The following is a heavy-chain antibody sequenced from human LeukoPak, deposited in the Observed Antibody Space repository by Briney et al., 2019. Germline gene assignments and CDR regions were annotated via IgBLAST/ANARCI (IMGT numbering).Heavy chain of an antibody. CDR3: AKDYSSGTYIDC. CDR2: ISYDGSNK. Sequence: GGSLRLSCAASGFSFNGYAIHWVRQAPGKGLEWVAVISYDGSNKYYADSVKGRFTISTDNSKNTLYLQMNSLRPEDTAVYYCAKDYSSGTYIDCWGQGTLVTVS. V-gene: IGHV3-30-3*01. CDR1: GFSFNGYA. D-gene: IGHD3-10*01. J-gene: IGHJ4*02.